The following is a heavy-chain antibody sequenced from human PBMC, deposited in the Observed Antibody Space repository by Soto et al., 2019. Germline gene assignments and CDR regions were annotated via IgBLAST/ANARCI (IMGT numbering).Heavy chain of an antibody. Sequence: EVQLVESGGGLVQPGGTLRLSCSASGFTFTTYAMNWVRQAPGKGPEYVSGISSNGGSTYYADSVKGRFTISRDNSRKTMNLQMRSLRAEDTAVYYCVRGDYYDTPGYEKKYWGQGTLVNVSS. CDR2: ISSNGGST. V-gene: IGHV3-64D*06. J-gene: IGHJ4*02. D-gene: IGHD3-22*01. CDR3: VRGDYYDTPGYEKKY. CDR1: GFTFTTYA.